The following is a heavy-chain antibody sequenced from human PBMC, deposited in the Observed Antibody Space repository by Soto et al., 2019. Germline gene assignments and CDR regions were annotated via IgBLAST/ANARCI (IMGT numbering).Heavy chain of an antibody. D-gene: IGHD2-21*02. CDR2: IFSNDEK. CDR1: GFSLSNARMG. Sequence: ESGPTLVNPTETLTLTCTVSGFSLSNARMGVSWIRQPPGKALEWLAHIFSNDEKSYSTSLKSRLTISKDTSKSQVVLTMTNMDPVDTATYYCARIKFRYCGGDCYAIDYWGQGTLVTVSS. V-gene: IGHV2-26*01. CDR3: ARIKFRYCGGDCYAIDY. J-gene: IGHJ4*02.